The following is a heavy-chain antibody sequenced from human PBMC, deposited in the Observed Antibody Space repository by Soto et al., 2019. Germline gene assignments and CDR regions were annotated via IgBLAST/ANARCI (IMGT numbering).Heavy chain of an antibody. V-gene: IGHV3-23*01. Sequence: EVQLLESGGGLVQPGGSLRLSCAASGFAFSSYAMSWVRQAPGKGLEWVSAISGSGGSTYYADSVKGRFTISRDNSKNTLYLQMNSLRAEDTAVYYCAKDQTIVGQVDYWGQGTLVTVSS. CDR1: GFAFSSYA. D-gene: IGHD2-15*01. CDR3: AKDQTIVGQVDY. J-gene: IGHJ4*02. CDR2: ISGSGGST.